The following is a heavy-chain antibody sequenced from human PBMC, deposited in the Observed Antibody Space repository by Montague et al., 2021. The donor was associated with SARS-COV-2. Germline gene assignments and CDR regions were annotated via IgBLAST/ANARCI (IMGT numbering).Heavy chain of an antibody. CDR1: GGSISSYY. D-gene: IGHD3-10*01. V-gene: IGHV4-4*07. CDR3: AGGSGIISFYNSGMDV. Sequence: SETLSLTCTVSGGSISSYYWSWIRQPAGKGLEGIGRIYTNGTTNYNPSLKSRVTRSVDTSKNQFSLKLSSVTAADTAVYYCAGGSGIISFYNSGMDVWGQGTTVTVSS. CDR2: IYTNGTT. J-gene: IGHJ6*02.